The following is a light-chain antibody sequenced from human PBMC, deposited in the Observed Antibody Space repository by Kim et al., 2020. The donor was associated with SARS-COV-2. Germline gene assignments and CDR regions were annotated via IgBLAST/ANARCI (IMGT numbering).Light chain of an antibody. Sequence: SVALGQTATITCGRNNIVTENLHWYQQKPGQAPVLVMYRDTLRPSGIPERFSGSNSGNTATLTISRAQAGDEADYYCQVWDSRTWVFGVGTQLTVL. CDR1: NIVTEN. V-gene: IGLV3-9*01. J-gene: IGLJ3*02. CDR2: RDT. CDR3: QVWDSRTWV.